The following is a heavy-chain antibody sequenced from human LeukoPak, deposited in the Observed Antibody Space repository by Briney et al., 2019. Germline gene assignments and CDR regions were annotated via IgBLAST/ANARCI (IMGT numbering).Heavy chain of an antibody. J-gene: IGHJ4*02. CDR1: GFTFSSYS. D-gene: IGHD6-19*01. CDR3: AGGSIAVAGTYVY. V-gene: IGHV3-21*01. Sequence: GGSLRLSCAASGFTFSSYSMNGVRQAPGKGLEWVSSISSSSSYIYYADSVKGRFTISRDNAKNSLYLQMNSLRAEDTAVYYCAGGSIAVAGTYVYWGQGTLVTVSS. CDR2: ISSSSSYI.